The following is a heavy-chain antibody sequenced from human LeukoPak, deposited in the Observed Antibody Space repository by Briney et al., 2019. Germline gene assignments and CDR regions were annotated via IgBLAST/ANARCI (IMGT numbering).Heavy chain of an antibody. CDR1: GYTFTSYD. D-gene: IGHD3-3*01. V-gene: IGHV1-8*01. CDR3: ARGGDFYDFWSGGEHDGGYYYYGMDV. CDR2: MNPNSGNT. Sequence: ASVKVSCKASGYTFTSYDINWVRQATGQGLEWMGWMNPNSGNTGYAQKFQGRVTMTRNTSISTAYMELSSLRSEDTAVYYCARGGDFYDFWSGGEHDGGYYYYGMDVWGQGTTVTVSS. J-gene: IGHJ6*02.